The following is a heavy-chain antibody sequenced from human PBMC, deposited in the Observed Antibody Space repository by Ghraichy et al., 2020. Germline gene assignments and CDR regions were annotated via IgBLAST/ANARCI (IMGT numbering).Heavy chain of an antibody. CDR3: ARDPYSSVWRGKFDY. Sequence: SCAASGFTFSSYAMHWVRQAPGKGLEWVAVISYDGSNKYYADSVKGRFTISRDNSKNTLYLQMNSLRAEDTAVYYCARDPYSSVWRGKFDYWGQGTLVTVSS. CDR1: GFTFSSYA. V-gene: IGHV3-30-3*01. J-gene: IGHJ4*02. D-gene: IGHD6-19*01. CDR2: ISYDGSNK.